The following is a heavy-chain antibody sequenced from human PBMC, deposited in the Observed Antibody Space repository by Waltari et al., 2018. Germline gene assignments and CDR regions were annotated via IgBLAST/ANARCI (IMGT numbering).Heavy chain of an antibody. V-gene: IGHV4-39*02. J-gene: IGHJ4*02. D-gene: IGHD2-2*02. CDR2: VYSSGGT. CDR1: DDSIRRNNFY. CDR3: AREDICRSTTCYTLDY. Sequence: QLRLQESGPRLVKPSETLSLTCSVSDDSIRRNNFYWAWIRQPPGRGLEWIGSVYSSGGTFYNPSLRSRVTISVEKSKKQFSLRLTSMTAADTSVYYCAREDICRSTTCYTLDYWGLGTLVTVSS.